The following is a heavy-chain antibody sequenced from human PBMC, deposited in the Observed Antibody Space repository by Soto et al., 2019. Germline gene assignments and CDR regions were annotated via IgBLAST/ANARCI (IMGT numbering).Heavy chain of an antibody. CDR1: GGSISSGGYY. CDR3: ARSGWGRGYSGYDLGLDY. D-gene: IGHD5-12*01. Sequence: TSETLSLTCTVSGGSISSGGYYWSWIRQHPGKGLERIGYIYYSGSTYYNPSLKSRVTISVDTSKNQFSLKLSSVTAADTAVYYCARSGWGRGYSGYDLGLDYWGQGTLVTVSS. J-gene: IGHJ4*02. V-gene: IGHV4-31*03. CDR2: IYYSGST.